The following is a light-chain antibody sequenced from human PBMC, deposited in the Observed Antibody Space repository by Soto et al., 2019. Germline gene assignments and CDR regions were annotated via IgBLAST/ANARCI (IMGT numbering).Light chain of an antibody. V-gene: IGKV3-20*01. CDR3: QKYGSSPIT. CDR2: GEY. Sequence: IVSTQSPGTLSLSPWERPTLSCRASQSVSSSYLAWYQQKPGQPPRILLYGEYSRATGIPDRFSGSGSGKDFTITIRRLEDEDFEVYYCQKYGSSPITVGQGTRLEIK. CDR1: QSVSSSY. J-gene: IGKJ5*01.